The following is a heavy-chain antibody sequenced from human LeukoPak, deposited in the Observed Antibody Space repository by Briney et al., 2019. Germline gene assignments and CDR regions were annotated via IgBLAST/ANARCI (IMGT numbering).Heavy chain of an antibody. D-gene: IGHD3-22*01. CDR2: IIPIFGTA. J-gene: IGHJ6*02. CDR1: GGTFSSYA. Sequence: ASVEVSCKASGGTFSSYAISWVRQAPGQGLEWMGGIIPIFGTANYAQKFQGRVTITADESTSTAYMELSSLRSEDTAVYYCASSPGTYYYDSSGSYYYGMDVWGQGTTVTVSS. CDR3: ASSPGTYYYDSSGSYYYGMDV. V-gene: IGHV1-69*13.